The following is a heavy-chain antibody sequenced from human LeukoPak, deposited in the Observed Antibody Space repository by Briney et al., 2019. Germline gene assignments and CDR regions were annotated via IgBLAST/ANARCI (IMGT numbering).Heavy chain of an antibody. CDR2: ISYDGSNK. D-gene: IGHD4-17*01. J-gene: IGHJ4*02. CDR1: GFTFSSYG. Sequence: PGGSLRLSCTASGFTFSSYGMHWVRQAPGKGLEWVAIISYDGSNKYYADSVKGRFTISRDNSKNTLYLQMNSLRAEDTAVYYCAKGGYGDRSWGFHYWGQGTLVTVSS. V-gene: IGHV3-30*18. CDR3: AKGGYGDRSWGFHY.